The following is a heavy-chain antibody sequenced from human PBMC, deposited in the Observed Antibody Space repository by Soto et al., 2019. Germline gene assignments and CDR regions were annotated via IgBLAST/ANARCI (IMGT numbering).Heavy chain of an antibody. J-gene: IGHJ4*02. D-gene: IGHD2-8*01. CDR3: ARRKYADY. CDR1: GGSISSYY. V-gene: IGHV4-59*01. CDR2: IYYSGST. Sequence: NPSETLSLTCTVSGGSISSYYWSWIRQPPGKGLEWIGYIYYSGSTNYNPSLKSRVTISVDTSKNQFSLKLSSVTAADTAVYYCARRKYADYWGQGTLVTVSS.